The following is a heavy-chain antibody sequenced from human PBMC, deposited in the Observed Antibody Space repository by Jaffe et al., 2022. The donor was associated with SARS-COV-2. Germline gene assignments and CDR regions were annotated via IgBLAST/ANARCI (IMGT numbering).Heavy chain of an antibody. V-gene: IGHV3-23*04. D-gene: IGHD3-16*01. CDR2: ISRSGTST. Sequence: EVQLVESGGGMVQPGGSLRLSCEVSGFTFSSYAMTWVRQAPGKGLEWVSSISRSGTSTYYADSVKGRFTISRDNSKNTLYLQMNGLRAEDTAVYYCAKGGSMVSHENWGQGTLVSVSS. CDR3: AKGGSMVSHEN. J-gene: IGHJ4*02. CDR1: GFTFSSYA.